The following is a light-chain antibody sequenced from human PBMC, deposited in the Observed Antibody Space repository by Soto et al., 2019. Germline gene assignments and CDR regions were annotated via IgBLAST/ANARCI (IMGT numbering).Light chain of an antibody. CDR3: QQYASSPRT. J-gene: IGKJ4*01. Sequence: EIVLTQSPGTLSLSPGERATLSCRASQSVGSNYLAWYQQKPGQAPRLLIYGASSSATGIPDTFSGSGSATDFTLNISRLEPEDVAVYFCQQYASSPRTFGGGTKVEIK. CDR1: QSVGSNY. CDR2: GAS. V-gene: IGKV3-20*01.